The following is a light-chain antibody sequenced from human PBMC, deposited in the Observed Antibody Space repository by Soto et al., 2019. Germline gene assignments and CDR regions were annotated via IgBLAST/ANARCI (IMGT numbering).Light chain of an antibody. CDR2: EDL. V-gene: IGLV2-23*01. CDR1: SSDVGAYDL. J-gene: IGLJ3*02. CDR3: GSYEGHRILV. Sequence: QSVLTQPASVSGSPGQSITISCIGSSSDVGAYDLVCWYQQHPSTAPRLIIYEDLRRPSVLDSRFSGSKSGNTAPLTSARLRAEDEGNYHCGSYEGHRILVFGGGTKLTVL.